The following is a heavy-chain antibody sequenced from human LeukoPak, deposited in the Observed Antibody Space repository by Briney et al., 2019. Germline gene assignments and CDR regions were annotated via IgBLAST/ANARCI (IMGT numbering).Heavy chain of an antibody. Sequence: PGGSLRLSCAASGFTFDSYGMNGVRQAPGKGLEWVSYISSSGSTIYYADSVKGRFTISRDNANNSLYLQMNSLRAEDTAVYYCATRGYSYGTLDYWGQGTLVTVSS. D-gene: IGHD5-18*01. J-gene: IGHJ4*02. CDR1: GFTFDSYG. CDR3: ATRGYSYGTLDY. CDR2: ISSSGSTI. V-gene: IGHV3-48*04.